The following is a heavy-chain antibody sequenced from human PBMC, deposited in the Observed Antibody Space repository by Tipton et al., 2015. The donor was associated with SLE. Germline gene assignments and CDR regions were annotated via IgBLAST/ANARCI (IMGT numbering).Heavy chain of an antibody. D-gene: IGHD5-24*01. CDR2: IYYSGST. Sequence: TLSLTCAVSGYSISSSYYWGWIRQPPGKGLEWIGSIYYSGSTYYNPSLKSRVTISVDTSKNQFSLKLSSVTAADTAVYYCARGVEMASGFDYWGQGTLVTVSS. CDR3: ARGVEMASGFDY. J-gene: IGHJ4*02. CDR1: GYSISSSYY. V-gene: IGHV4-38-2*01.